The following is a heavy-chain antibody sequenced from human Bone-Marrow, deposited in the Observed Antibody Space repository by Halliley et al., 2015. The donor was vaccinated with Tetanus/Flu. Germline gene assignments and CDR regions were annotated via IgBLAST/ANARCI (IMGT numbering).Heavy chain of an antibody. D-gene: IGHD3-16*01. CDR2: IRQDGDEK. J-gene: IGHJ3*02. CDR3: ARSTPDYAYAFDI. Sequence: VANIRQDGDEKFYVDSVKGRFAISRDNAKNSLDLQMDSLRAEDTAVYYCARSTPDYAYAFDIWGQGTLVTVSS. V-gene: IGHV3-7*03.